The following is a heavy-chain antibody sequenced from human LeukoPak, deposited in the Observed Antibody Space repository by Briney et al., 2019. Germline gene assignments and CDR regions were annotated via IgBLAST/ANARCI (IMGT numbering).Heavy chain of an antibody. V-gene: IGHV5-51*01. CDR3: ARAYSSGWRYYYYMDV. J-gene: IGHJ6*03. CDR2: IYPGDSDT. Sequence: GEPLKISCKGSGYSFTSYWIGWVRQMPGKGLEWMGIIYPGDSDTRYSPSFQGQVTISADKSSSTAYLQWSSLKASDTAMNYCARAYSSGWRYYYYMDVWGKGTTVTVSS. CDR1: GYSFTSYW. D-gene: IGHD6-19*01.